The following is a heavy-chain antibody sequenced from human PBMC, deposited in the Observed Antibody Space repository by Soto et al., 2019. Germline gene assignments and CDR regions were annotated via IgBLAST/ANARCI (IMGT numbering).Heavy chain of an antibody. CDR1: GFTFSSYA. D-gene: IGHD3-3*02. Sequence: GGSLRLSCAASGFTFSSYAMHWVRQAPGKGLEWVAVIPYDGSNKYYADSVKGRFTISRDNSKNTLYLQMNSLRAEDTAVYYCAREVGFLEWSEGMDVWGQGTTVTVSS. CDR2: IPYDGSNK. V-gene: IGHV3-30-3*01. J-gene: IGHJ6*02. CDR3: AREVGFLEWSEGMDV.